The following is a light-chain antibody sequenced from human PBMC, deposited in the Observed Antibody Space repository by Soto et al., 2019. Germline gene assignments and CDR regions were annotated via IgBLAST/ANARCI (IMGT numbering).Light chain of an antibody. CDR2: DAS. V-gene: IGKV3-11*01. Sequence: EIVLTQYTATLSLSPGERATLSCRASQSVSSYLAWYQQKPGQAPRLLIYDASNRATGIPARFSGSGSGTDFTLTIGSLEPEDLAVYYCQQRSNWPPYTFGQGNKLEIK. J-gene: IGKJ2*01. CDR3: QQRSNWPPYT. CDR1: QSVSSY.